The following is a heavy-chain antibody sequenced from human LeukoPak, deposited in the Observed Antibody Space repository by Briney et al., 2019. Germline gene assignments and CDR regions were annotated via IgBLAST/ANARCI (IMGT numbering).Heavy chain of an antibody. V-gene: IGHV3-21*01. CDR3: ARFLFPDVVVTAVHAFDI. Sequence: GGSLRLSCAASGFTFSSYSMNWVRQAPGKGLEWVSSISSSSSYIYYADSVKGRFTISRDNAKNSLYLQMNSLRAEDTAVYYCARFLFPDVVVTAVHAFDIWGQGTMVTVSS. J-gene: IGHJ3*02. CDR2: ISSSSSYI. CDR1: GFTFSSYS. D-gene: IGHD2-21*02.